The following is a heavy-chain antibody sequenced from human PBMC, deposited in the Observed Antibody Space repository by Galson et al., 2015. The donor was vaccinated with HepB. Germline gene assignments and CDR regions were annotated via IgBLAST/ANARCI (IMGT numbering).Heavy chain of an antibody. Sequence: SVKVSCKASGGTFSSYAISWVRQAPGQGLEWMGGIIPIFGTANYAQKFQGRVTITADESTSTAYMELSSLRSEDTAVYYCARDRYCSGGSCFRSGMDVWGQGTTVTVSS. CDR1: GGTFSSYA. J-gene: IGHJ6*02. D-gene: IGHD2-15*01. CDR2: IIPIFGTA. V-gene: IGHV1-69*13. CDR3: ARDRYCSGGSCFRSGMDV.